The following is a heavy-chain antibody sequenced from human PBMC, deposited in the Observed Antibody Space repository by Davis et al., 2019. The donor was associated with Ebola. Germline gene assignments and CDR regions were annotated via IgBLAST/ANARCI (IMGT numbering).Heavy chain of an antibody. CDR3: AKLEVGY. Sequence: GESLKISCAASGFRSGGFVMGWVRQAPGKGLEWVSSISGSGADTSYADSVKGRFTISRDNSRDTVFLEMNSLRADDTAVYYCAKLEVGYWGQGTLVTVSS. V-gene: IGHV3-23*01. J-gene: IGHJ4*02. CDR1: GFRSGGFV. D-gene: IGHD1-1*01. CDR2: ISGSGADT.